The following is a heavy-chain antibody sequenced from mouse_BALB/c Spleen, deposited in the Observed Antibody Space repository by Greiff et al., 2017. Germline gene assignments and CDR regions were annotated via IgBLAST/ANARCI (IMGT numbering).Heavy chain of an antibody. CDR1: GYTFTSYW. CDR3: ARSMITTGYFDY. Sequence: VQLQESGAELARPGASVKLSCKASGYTFTSYWMQWVKQRPGQGLEWIGAIYPGDGDTRYTQKFKGKATLTADKSSSTAYMQLSSLASEDSAVYYCARSMITTGYFDYWGQGTTLTVSS. J-gene: IGHJ2*01. D-gene: IGHD2-4*01. CDR2: IYPGDGDT. V-gene: IGHV1-87*01.